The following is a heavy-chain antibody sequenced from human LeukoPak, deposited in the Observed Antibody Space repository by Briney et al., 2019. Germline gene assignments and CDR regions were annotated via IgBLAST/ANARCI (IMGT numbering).Heavy chain of an antibody. Sequence: SETLSLTCTVSGGSISSSSYYWGWIRQPPGKGLEWIGCTYHSGSTYSNPSLKIRVTISVDTSKNQFSLKLRSVTAADTAVYYCARDNDSRDPPHFDYWGQGTLVTVSS. CDR1: GGSISSSSYY. J-gene: IGHJ4*02. CDR3: ARDNDSRDPPHFDY. V-gene: IGHV4-39*07. D-gene: IGHD3-16*01. CDR2: TYHSGST.